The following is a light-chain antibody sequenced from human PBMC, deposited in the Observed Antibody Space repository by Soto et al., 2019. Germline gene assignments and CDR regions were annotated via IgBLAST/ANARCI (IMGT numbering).Light chain of an antibody. J-gene: IGKJ4*01. Sequence: DIQMTQSPSSVSASVGDRVTITCRASQDINKWLAWYQQKPGTAPKLLIYSASSLYTGVPARFSGGGSGTEFTLTINSLQSEDFAVYYCQRYNRWPLSFGGGTKVDIK. CDR2: SAS. V-gene: IGKV1-12*01. CDR3: QRYNRWPLS. CDR1: QDINKW.